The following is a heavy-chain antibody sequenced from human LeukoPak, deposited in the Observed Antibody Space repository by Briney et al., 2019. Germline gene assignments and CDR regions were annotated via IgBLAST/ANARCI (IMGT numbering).Heavy chain of an antibody. D-gene: IGHD4-17*01. Sequence: GGSLRLSCAASGFTFSSYSMNWVRQAPGKGLEWVSSISSSSSYIYYADSVKGRFTISRDNAKNSLYLQMSSLRAEDTAVYYCARDRATVTSNFDYWGQGTLVTVSS. CDR1: GFTFSSYS. CDR3: ARDRATVTSNFDY. V-gene: IGHV3-21*01. J-gene: IGHJ4*02. CDR2: ISSSSSYI.